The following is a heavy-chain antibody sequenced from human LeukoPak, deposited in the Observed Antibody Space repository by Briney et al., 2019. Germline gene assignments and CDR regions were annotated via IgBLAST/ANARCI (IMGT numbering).Heavy chain of an antibody. CDR1: GFTFSSYA. V-gene: IGHV3-23*01. Sequence: AGSLRLSCAASGFTFSSYAMSWLRQAPRRGLEWVSVISGSGGSTYYADSVKGRFTISRDNSKNTLYLQMNSLRAEDTAVYYCAKDLDTITFGGVIVKGPDYWGQGTLVTVSS. CDR3: AKDLDTITFGGVIVKGPDY. D-gene: IGHD3-16*02. J-gene: IGHJ4*02. CDR2: ISGSGGST.